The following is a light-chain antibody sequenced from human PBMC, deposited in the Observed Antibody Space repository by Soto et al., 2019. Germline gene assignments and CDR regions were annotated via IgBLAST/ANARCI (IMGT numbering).Light chain of an antibody. CDR3: QHGNPYSLPFT. CDR1: QSISIY. V-gene: IGKV1-5*03. Sequence: DIQMTQSPSTLSASVGDSVTITCRASQSISIYLAWYQQKPGKAPKLLIYETSTLESGVPSRFSGSGSGTQFTLTISSLQPDDFATYYCQHGNPYSLPFTFGPGTKVDI. J-gene: IGKJ3*01. CDR2: ETS.